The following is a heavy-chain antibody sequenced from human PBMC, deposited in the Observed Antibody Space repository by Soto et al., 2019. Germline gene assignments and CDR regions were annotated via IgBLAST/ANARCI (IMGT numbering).Heavy chain of an antibody. CDR2: LSSSSGAT. Sequence: EVQLVESGGGLVQPGGSLRLSCAASGFALTYYNMKWVRQAPGKGLEWISDLSSSSGATYYADSVKGRFTISRDTAKNSLYLQMSSLRADDTATYYCVRDSAYSFDYWGQGTLVTVSS. D-gene: IGHD2-21*01. V-gene: IGHV3-48*01. CDR1: GFALTYYN. J-gene: IGHJ4*02. CDR3: VRDSAYSFDY.